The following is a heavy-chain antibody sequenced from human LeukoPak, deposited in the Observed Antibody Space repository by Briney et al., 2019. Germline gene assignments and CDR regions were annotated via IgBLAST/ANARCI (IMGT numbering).Heavy chain of an antibody. CDR3: AGRPGRG. D-gene: IGHD1-26*01. Sequence: GASVKVSCKGFGDTFSTYAISWVRQAPGQGLEWMGRIIPINGIVDYAQKFQGRVTITADKSTSTAFMELSSLRSDDTAMYYCAGRPGRGWGQGTLVTVSS. CDR2: IIPINGIV. J-gene: IGHJ4*02. CDR1: GDTFSTYA. V-gene: IGHV1-69*04.